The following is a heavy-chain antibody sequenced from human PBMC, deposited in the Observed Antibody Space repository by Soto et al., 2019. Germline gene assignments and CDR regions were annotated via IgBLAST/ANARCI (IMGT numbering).Heavy chain of an antibody. D-gene: IGHD1-26*01. J-gene: IGHJ4*02. CDR1: GGSVSSGSYY. CDR3: ARDLGSGSSYFDY. V-gene: IGHV4-61*01. Sequence: SETLSLTFTVSGGSVSSGSYYWSCIRQPPGKGLELILYIYYSGSTNYNPSLKSRVTISVDTSKNHFSLKLSSVTAADTAVYYCARDLGSGSSYFDYWGQGTLVTVSS. CDR2: IYYSGST.